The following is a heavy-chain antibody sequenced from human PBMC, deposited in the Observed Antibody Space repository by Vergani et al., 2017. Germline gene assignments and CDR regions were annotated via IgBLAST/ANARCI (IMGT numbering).Heavy chain of an antibody. CDR1: GRSFSGYY. D-gene: IGHD3-9*01. CDR2: INHSVST. CDR3: ARGWALRYFDYFDY. Sequence: QVQLQQWGAGLLKPSETLSLTCAVYGRSFSGYYWSWIRQPPGKGLEWIGEINHSVSTNYNPSLKSRVTISVDTSKNQFSLKLSSVTAADTAVYYCARGWALRYFDYFDYWGQGTLVTVSS. V-gene: IGHV4-34*01. J-gene: IGHJ4*02.